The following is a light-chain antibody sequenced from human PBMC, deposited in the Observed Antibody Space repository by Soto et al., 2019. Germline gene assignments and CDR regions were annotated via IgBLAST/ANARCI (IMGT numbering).Light chain of an antibody. CDR1: TGAVTSGHY. Sequence: QAVVTQEPSLTVSPGGTVTLTCGSSTGAVTSGHYPYWFQQKPGQAPRTLIFDTSNRHSWTPARFSGSLLGGKAALTLSGAQPEDEAEYFCLVSYSVTRKVFGGGTKLTVL. V-gene: IGLV7-46*01. CDR2: DTS. CDR3: LVSYSVTRKV. J-gene: IGLJ2*01.